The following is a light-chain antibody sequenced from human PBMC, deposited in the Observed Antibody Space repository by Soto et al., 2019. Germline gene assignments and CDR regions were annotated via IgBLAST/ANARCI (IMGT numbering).Light chain of an antibody. J-gene: IGKJ1*01. CDR1: QSIGSL. V-gene: IGKV3-11*01. Sequence: EIVLTQSPGTLSLSPGERATLFCRASQSIGSLLAWYQQKPGQAPRLLIYDASNRATGIPARFSGSGSGTDFTLTISSLEPEDFAVYYCQQRSNWPPTWTFGQGTKVDIK. CDR2: DAS. CDR3: QQRSNWPPTWT.